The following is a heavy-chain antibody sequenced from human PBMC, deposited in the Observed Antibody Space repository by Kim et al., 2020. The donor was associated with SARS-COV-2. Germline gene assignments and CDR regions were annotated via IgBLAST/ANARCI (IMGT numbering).Heavy chain of an antibody. CDR1: GGSFSGYY. Sequence: SETLSLTCAVYGGSFSGYYWSWIRQPPGKGLEWIGEINHSGSTNYNPSLKSRVTISVDTSKNQFSLKLSSVTAADTAVYYCARLGGSYSFDYWGQGTLVTVSS. D-gene: IGHD1-26*01. V-gene: IGHV4-34*01. J-gene: IGHJ4*02. CDR2: INHSGST. CDR3: ARLGGSYSFDY.